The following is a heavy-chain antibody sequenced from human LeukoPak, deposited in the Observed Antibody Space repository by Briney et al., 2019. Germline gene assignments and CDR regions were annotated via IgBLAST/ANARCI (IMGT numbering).Heavy chain of an antibody. CDR3: ARQDWNYDGLFDF. D-gene: IGHD1-7*01. CDR1: GYSFTSHW. CDR2: IYPGDSDT. V-gene: IGHV5-51*01. J-gene: IGHJ4*02. Sequence: GESLKISCKGSGYSFTSHWIGWVRQMPGKGLEWMGIIYPGDSDTRYSPSFQGQVTISADKSISTAYLQWSSLKASDTAMYYRARQDWNYDGLFDFRGQGTLVTVSS.